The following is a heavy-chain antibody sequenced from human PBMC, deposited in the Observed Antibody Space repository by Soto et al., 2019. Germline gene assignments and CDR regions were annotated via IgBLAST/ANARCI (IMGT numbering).Heavy chain of an antibody. CDR1: GYIVSSHC. CDR2: INPGGGRT. J-gene: IGHJ6*02. Sequence: ASVKVSCKASGYIVSSHCIYCVRQAPGQVLQWMGIINPGGGRTAYAQKFQGRVTLTRDMSTSTVYMELTSLTYDDTAVYYCARDVSGPGATYVMDVWGQGTTVTVSS. D-gene: IGHD2-2*01. CDR3: ARDVSGPGATYVMDV. V-gene: IGHV1-46*01.